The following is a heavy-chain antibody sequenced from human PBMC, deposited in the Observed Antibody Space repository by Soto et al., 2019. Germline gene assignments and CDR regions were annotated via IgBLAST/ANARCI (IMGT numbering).Heavy chain of an antibody. J-gene: IGHJ4*02. Sequence: GGSLRLSCAAAGCTFSSYAMTRVRQTPGKGLEWVSTISASGGSTYYADSVKGRFTISRDNSKNTLYLQMNTLRAEDTAVYYCAKNGGHFASGWLLDYYFDYWGQGALVTVSS. CDR1: GCTFSSYA. V-gene: IGHV3-23*01. CDR3: AKNGGHFASGWLLDYYFDY. D-gene: IGHD6-19*01. CDR2: ISASGGST.